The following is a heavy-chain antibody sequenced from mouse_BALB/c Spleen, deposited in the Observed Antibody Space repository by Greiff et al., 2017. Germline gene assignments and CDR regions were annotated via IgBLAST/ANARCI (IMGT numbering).Heavy chain of an antibody. CDR2: IDPSDSYT. Sequence: VQLQQPGAELVKPGASVKLSCKATGYTFTSYWMHWVKQRPGQGLEWIGEIDPSDSYTNYNQKFKGKATLTVDKSSSTAYMQLSSLTSEDSAVYYCARGGNGIFDYWGQGTTLTVSS. D-gene: IGHD2-1*01. J-gene: IGHJ2*01. V-gene: IGHV1-69*02. CDR3: ARGGNGIFDY. CDR1: GYTFTSYW.